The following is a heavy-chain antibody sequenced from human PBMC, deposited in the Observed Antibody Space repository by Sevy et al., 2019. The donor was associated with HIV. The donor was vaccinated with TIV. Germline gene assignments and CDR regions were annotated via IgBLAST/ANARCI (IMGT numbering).Heavy chain of an antibody. D-gene: IGHD6-19*01. CDR1: GFTFSSYW. CDR2: VNGDGSST. Sequence: GGSLRLSWAASGFTFSSYWMHWVRQAPEKGLVWVSRVNGDGSSTAYADSVKGRFSISRDNAKNTLYLQMNSLRAEDTAVYYCARGGLGSSGWYYFDYWGQGALVTVSS. V-gene: IGHV3-74*01. J-gene: IGHJ4*02. CDR3: ARGGLGSSGWYYFDY.